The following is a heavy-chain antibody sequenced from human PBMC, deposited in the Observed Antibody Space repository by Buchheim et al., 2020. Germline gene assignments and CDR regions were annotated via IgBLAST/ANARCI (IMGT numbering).Heavy chain of an antibody. V-gene: IGHV3-48*04. CDR1: GFTFSSYS. Sequence: EVQLVESGGGLVQPGGSLRLSCAASGFTFSSYSMNWVRQAPGKGLEWVSYISSSSSTIYYADSVEGRFTISRDNAKNSLYLQMNSLRAEDTAVYYCARERYYDILTGYYLPYYYYGMDVWGQGTT. J-gene: IGHJ6*02. CDR2: ISSSSSTI. D-gene: IGHD3-9*01. CDR3: ARERYYDILTGYYLPYYYYGMDV.